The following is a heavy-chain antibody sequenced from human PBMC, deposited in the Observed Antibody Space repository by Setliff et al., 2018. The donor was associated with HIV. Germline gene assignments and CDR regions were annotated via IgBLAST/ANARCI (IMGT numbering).Heavy chain of an antibody. J-gene: IGHJ4*02. D-gene: IGHD3-22*01. CDR2: IDSGNGNT. CDR1: GYTFRNYA. CDR3: ARISGNDRGGYYYHYFGY. V-gene: IGHV1-3*04. Sequence: ASVKVSCKASGYTFRNYAVHWVRQAPGQRLEWMGWIDSGNGNTKISPKFQDRVTIIRDTSATTVYMEVNSLRSEDTAVYYCARISGNDRGGYYYHYFGYWGQRTLVTVSS.